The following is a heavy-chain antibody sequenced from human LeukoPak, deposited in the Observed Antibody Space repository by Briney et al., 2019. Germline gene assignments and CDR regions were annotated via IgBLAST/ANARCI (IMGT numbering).Heavy chain of an antibody. D-gene: IGHD6-19*01. Sequence: GASVKVSCKASGYTFTSYGISWVRQAPGQGLEWMGWISAYNGNTNYAQKLQGRVTMTTDTSTSTAYMELRSLRSDDTAVYYCARDGGVWQWVNRGYFDYWGQGTLVTVSS. V-gene: IGHV1-18*01. CDR3: ARDGGVWQWVNRGYFDY. CDR1: GYTFTSYG. J-gene: IGHJ4*02. CDR2: ISAYNGNT.